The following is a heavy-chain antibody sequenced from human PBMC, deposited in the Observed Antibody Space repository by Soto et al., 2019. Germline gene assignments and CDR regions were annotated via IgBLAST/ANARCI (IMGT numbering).Heavy chain of an antibody. D-gene: IGHD3-3*01. Sequence: ASVKVSCKVSGYTFTSYSIQLVRQAPGQRLEWMGWINAGNGNTKYSQKFQARVTITRDTSASTAYMDLSSLRSEDTAVYYCAREHDSRSADSFVYWGQGTMVTVSS. CDR1: GYTFTSYS. J-gene: IGHJ4*02. CDR2: INAGNGNT. V-gene: IGHV1-3*01. CDR3: AREHDSRSADSFVY.